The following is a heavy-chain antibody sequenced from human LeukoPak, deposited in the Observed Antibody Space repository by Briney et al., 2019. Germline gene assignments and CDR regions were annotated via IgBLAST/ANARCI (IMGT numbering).Heavy chain of an antibody. Sequence: GGSLRLSCAASGFTFSSYGMHWVRQAPGKGLEWVAVISYDGSNKYYADSVKGRFTISRDNSKNTLYLQMNSLRAEDTAVYYCAKDLFTMTTVTTFDYWGQGTLVTVSS. CDR1: GFTFSSYG. V-gene: IGHV3-30*18. J-gene: IGHJ4*02. CDR3: AKDLFTMTTVTTFDY. D-gene: IGHD4-17*01. CDR2: ISYDGSNK.